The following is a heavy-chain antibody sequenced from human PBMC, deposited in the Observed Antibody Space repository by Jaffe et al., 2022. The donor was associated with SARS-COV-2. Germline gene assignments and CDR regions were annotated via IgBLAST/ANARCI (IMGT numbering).Heavy chain of an antibody. J-gene: IGHJ4*02. D-gene: IGHD6-13*01. Sequence: QVQLVESGGGVVQPGRSLRLSCAASGFTFSSYAMHWVRQAPGKGLEWVAVISYDGSNKYYADSVKGRFTISRDNSKNTLYLQMNSLRAEDTAVYYCAREFSSWYKEGRGLDYWGQGTLVTVSS. CDR2: ISYDGSNK. CDR1: GFTFSSYA. CDR3: AREFSSWYKEGRGLDY. V-gene: IGHV3-30-3*01.